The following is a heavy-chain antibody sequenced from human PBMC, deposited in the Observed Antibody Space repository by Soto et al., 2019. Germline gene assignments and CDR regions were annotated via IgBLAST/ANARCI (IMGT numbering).Heavy chain of an antibody. V-gene: IGHV4-59*01. CDR3: ARGGASSRYFDY. CDR2: ISYSGST. CDR1: GASISGDY. J-gene: IGHJ4*02. Sequence: QVQLQESGPGLVKPSETLSLTCTVSGASISGDYWSWVRQPPGKRLEWIAWISYSGSTNYNPSFESRVTISVDTSKKQFSLNLSSVTAADTAVYYCARGGASSRYFDYWGQGILVTVSS.